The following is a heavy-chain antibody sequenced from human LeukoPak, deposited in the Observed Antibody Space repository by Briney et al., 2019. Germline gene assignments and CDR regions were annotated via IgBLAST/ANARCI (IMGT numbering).Heavy chain of an antibody. Sequence: SETLSLTCAVYDGSFSGYYWSWIRQPPGKGLEWIGYIYYSGSTNYNPSLKSRVTISVDTSKNQFSLKLSSVTAADTAVYYCARSYYYDSSGYYNVYWYFDLWGRGTLVTVSS. CDR1: DGSFSGYY. CDR2: IYYSGST. CDR3: ARSYYYDSSGYYNVYWYFDL. J-gene: IGHJ2*01. V-gene: IGHV4-59*01. D-gene: IGHD3-22*01.